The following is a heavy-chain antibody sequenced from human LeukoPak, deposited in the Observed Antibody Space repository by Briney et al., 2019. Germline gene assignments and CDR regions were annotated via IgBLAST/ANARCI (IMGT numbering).Heavy chain of an antibody. J-gene: IGHJ4*02. Sequence: SETLSLTCTVSGGSISSSSYYWGWIHQAPGKGLEWIGSIYYSGSTYYNPSLKSRVTISVDTSKNQFSLKLSSVTAADTAVYYCARGRIIVGATRGYFDYWGQGTLVTVSS. CDR2: IYYSGST. CDR1: GGSISSSSYY. V-gene: IGHV4-39*01. CDR3: ARGRIIVGATRGYFDY. D-gene: IGHD1-26*01.